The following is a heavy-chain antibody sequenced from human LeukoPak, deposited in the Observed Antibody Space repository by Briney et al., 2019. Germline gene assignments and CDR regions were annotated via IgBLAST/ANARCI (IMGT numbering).Heavy chain of an antibody. D-gene: IGHD4-17*01. V-gene: IGHV1-69*13. Sequence: SVKVSCKASGGPFSSYAISWVRQAPGQGLEWMGGIIPIFGTANYAQKFQGRVTVTADESTSTAYMELSSLRSEDTAVYYCARDDYGDSGFFYGMDVWGQGTTVTVSS. J-gene: IGHJ6*02. CDR2: IIPIFGTA. CDR3: ARDDYGDSGFFYGMDV. CDR1: GGPFSSYA.